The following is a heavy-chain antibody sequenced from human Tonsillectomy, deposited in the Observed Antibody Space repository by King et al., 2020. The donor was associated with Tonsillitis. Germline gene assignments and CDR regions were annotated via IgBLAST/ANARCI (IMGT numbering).Heavy chain of an antibody. CDR1: GASISSGDDY. CDR2: IYYSVKT. V-gene: IGHV4-30-4*01. CDR3: ARDQAIGSPFDC. J-gene: IGHJ4*02. Sequence: QLQESGPGLVKPSHTLSLTCTVSGASISSGDDYWSWIRQPPGEVLEWVGHIYYSVKTSYNPSPNSRVTISVDTSKNHFSLKLSSVTAADTAVYYCARDQAIGSPFDCWGQGTLVTVSS. D-gene: IGHD1-26*01.